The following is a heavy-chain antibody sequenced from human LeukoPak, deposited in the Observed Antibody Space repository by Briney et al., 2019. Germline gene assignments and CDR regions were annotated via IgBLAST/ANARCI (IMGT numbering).Heavy chain of an antibody. J-gene: IGHJ5*02. CDR1: GFIFSTYG. Sequence: GGSLRLSCAASGFIFSTYGMYWVRQAPGKGLEWVAFIRHDGSIKNYADSVKGRSTISRDNSKNTLYLQMNSLRAEDTAVYYCALLAAADSESWGQGTLVTVSS. CDR2: IRHDGSIK. CDR3: ALLAAADSES. D-gene: IGHD6-13*01. V-gene: IGHV3-30*02.